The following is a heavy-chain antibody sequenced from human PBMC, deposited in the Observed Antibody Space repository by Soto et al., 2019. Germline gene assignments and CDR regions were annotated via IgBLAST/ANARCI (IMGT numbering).Heavy chain of an antibody. D-gene: IGHD2-21*02. CDR1: GFTFSAYG. CDR2: ISFDSRDK. V-gene: IGHV3-33*05. J-gene: IGHJ3*01. CDR3: ARVCGGDCGNAFDV. Sequence: QVQLVESGGGVVQPGRSLRLSCAASGFTFSAYGIHWVRQAPGKGLEWVATISFDSRDKLYVDSMNGRLTISRENSRNTVYLQMDSLRAEDTAVYHGARVCGGDCGNAFDVWGQGTVVAVSS.